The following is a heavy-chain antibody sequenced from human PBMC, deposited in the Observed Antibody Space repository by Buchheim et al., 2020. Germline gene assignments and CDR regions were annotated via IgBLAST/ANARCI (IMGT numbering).Heavy chain of an antibody. J-gene: IGHJ4*02. V-gene: IGHV3-23*01. CDR1: GFTISSYA. CDR2: IGSGGNT. D-gene: IGHD5-12*01. CDR3: AKGGPSSLYYFDY. Sequence: EVQLLESGGGLVQPGGSLRLSCAASGFTISSYAMRWVRQAPGKGLEWVSTIGSGGNTYYADSVKGRFTISRDNSKNKVSVQMHSLRAEDTAVYYCAKGGPSSLYYFDYWGQGTL.